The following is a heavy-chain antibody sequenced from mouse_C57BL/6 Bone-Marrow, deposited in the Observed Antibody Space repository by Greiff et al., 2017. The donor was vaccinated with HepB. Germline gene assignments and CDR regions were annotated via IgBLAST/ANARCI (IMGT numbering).Heavy chain of an antibody. J-gene: IGHJ4*01. CDR3: ERDRWLRRGAMDY. Sequence: EVKVVESGGGLVKPGGSLKLSCAASGFTFSSYAMSWVRQTPEKRLEWVATISDGGSYIYYPDNVKGRFTISRDNAKNNLYLQMSHLKSEDTAMYYSERDRWLRRGAMDYWGQGTSVTVSS. CDR2: ISDGGSYI. CDR1: GFTFSSYA. D-gene: IGHD2-2*01. V-gene: IGHV5-4*01.